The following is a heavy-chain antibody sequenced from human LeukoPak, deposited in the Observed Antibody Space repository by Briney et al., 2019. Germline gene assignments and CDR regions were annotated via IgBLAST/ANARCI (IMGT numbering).Heavy chain of an antibody. V-gene: IGHV1-69*04. CDR2: IIPSLGIA. CDR3: ARDRCGDY. Sequence: SVKVSCKASGDTFTTYAINWVRQPPGQGLEWMGRIIPSLGIAKYAQKLQGRVTITADKSTSTAYMELSSLRSEDTAVYYCARDRCGDYWGQGTLVTVSS. CDR1: GDTFTTYA. J-gene: IGHJ4*02.